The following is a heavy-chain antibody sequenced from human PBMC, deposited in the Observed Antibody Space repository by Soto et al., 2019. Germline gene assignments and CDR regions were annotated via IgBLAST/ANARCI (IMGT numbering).Heavy chain of an antibody. Sequence: SQTLSLTCAMSGDSVSSTDAAWNWIRQSPSRGLEWLGRTYYRSKWYNDYAVSVKSRITINPDTSKHQFSLQLNSVTPEDTAVYYCARGHYYDSSGYYFGSWGQGTLVTVSS. D-gene: IGHD3-22*01. CDR1: GDSVSSTDAA. V-gene: IGHV6-1*01. J-gene: IGHJ4*02. CDR2: TYYRSKWYN. CDR3: ARGHYYDSSGYYFGS.